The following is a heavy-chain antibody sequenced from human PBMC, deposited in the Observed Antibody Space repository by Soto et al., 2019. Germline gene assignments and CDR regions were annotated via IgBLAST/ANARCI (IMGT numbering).Heavy chain of an antibody. Sequence: EVQLVESGGGLIQPGGSLRLSCAASGFTVSSNYMSWVRQAPGKGLEWVSVIYSGGSTYYADSVKGRFTISRDNSKNTLYLQMNSLRAEDTAVYYCARYRVESGSPEYFQHWGQGTLVTVSS. CDR2: IYSGGST. CDR3: ARYRVESGSPEYFQH. V-gene: IGHV3-53*01. D-gene: IGHD3-22*01. J-gene: IGHJ1*01. CDR1: GFTVSSNY.